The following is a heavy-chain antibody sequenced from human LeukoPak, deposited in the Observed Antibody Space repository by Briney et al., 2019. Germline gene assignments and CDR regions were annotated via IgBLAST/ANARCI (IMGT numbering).Heavy chain of an antibody. CDR3: ASLIGDYVWGSPWFDY. CDR1: GGSFSGYY. D-gene: IGHD3-16*01. Sequence: SETLSLTCAVYGGSFSGYYWSRIRQPPGKGLEWIGEINHSGSTNYNPSLKSRVTISVDTSKNQFSLKLSSVTAADTAVYYCASLIGDYVWGSPWFDYWGQGTLVTVSS. CDR2: INHSGST. V-gene: IGHV4-34*01. J-gene: IGHJ4*02.